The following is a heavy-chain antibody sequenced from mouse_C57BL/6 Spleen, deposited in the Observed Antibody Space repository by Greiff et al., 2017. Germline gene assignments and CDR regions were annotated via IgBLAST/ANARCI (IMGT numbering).Heavy chain of an antibody. J-gene: IGHJ2*01. CDR1: GYTFPEYT. CDR2: FYPGSGSI. D-gene: IGHD1-1*01. CDR3: ARHEDKYYYGSSYYFDY. Sequence: QVQLQQSGAELVKPGASVKLSCKASGYTFPEYTIHWVKQRSGQGLEWIGWFYPGSGSIKYNEKFKDKATLTADKSSSTVYMELSRLTSEDSAVYFCARHEDKYYYGSSYYFDYWGQGTTLTVSS. V-gene: IGHV1-62-2*01.